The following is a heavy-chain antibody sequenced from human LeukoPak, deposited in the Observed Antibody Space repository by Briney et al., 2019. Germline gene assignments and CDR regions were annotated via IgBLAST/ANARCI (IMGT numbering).Heavy chain of an antibody. CDR1: GFTFSAYA. V-gene: IGHV3-23*05. D-gene: IGHD3-10*01. CDR3: ARGNMVRGMME. J-gene: IGHJ4*02. Sequence: GGSLRLSCEASGFTFSAYAMTWVRQAPGKGLEWVSSIGSDNKPHYSESVKGRFAISRDNSKSMLFLQLNSLRAEDTAVYYCARGNMVRGMMEWGQGTLVTVSS. CDR2: IGSDNKP.